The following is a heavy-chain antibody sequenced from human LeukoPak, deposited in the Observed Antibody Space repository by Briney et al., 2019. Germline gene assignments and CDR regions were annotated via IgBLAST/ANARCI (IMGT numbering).Heavy chain of an antibody. CDR1: GFSFSSYD. D-gene: IGHD2-15*01. Sequence: GGSLRLSCAASGFSFSSYDMHWVRHVTGRGLEWVSSISSTGDTFYRASVKGRFTVSRENAKNSLYLEMNSLRAEDTAMYYCARGDSLRYCRGGSCLIEYWGQGALVTVSP. V-gene: IGHV3-13*01. J-gene: IGHJ4*02. CDR3: ARGDSLRYCRGGSCLIEY. CDR2: ISSTGDT.